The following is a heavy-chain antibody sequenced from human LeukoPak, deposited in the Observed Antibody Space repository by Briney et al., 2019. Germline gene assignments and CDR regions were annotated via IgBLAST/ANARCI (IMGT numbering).Heavy chain of an antibody. J-gene: IGHJ4*02. CDR1: GFTFKNYA. D-gene: IGHD6-13*01. V-gene: IGHV3-23*01. CDR2: IGDCRGDT. Sequence: GGSLRLSRAASGFTFKNYAMSCVPQAPGKGLEGGSAIGDCRGDTYYADAVKGRFTISRDKSKNTLYLQMNSLRAEDTAEYYCAKGGSGSSWEFDHWGQGTLVTVSS. CDR3: AKGGSGSSWEFDH.